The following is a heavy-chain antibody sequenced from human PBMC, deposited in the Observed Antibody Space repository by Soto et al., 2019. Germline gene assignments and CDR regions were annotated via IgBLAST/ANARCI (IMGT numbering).Heavy chain of an antibody. CDR2: ISWNSGSI. J-gene: IGHJ4*02. Sequence: EVQLVESGGGLVQPGRSLRLSCAASGFTFDDYAMHWVRQAPGKGLEWVSGISWNSGSIGYVDSVKGRFTISRDNAKNSLYLQMNSLRAEDTALYYCAKERYSYASLGYYFDYWGQGTLVTVSS. V-gene: IGHV3-9*01. D-gene: IGHD5-18*01. CDR1: GFTFDDYA. CDR3: AKERYSYASLGYYFDY.